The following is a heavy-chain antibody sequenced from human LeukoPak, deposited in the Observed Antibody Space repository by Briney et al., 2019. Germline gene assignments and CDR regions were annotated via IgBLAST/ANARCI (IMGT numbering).Heavy chain of an antibody. V-gene: IGHV1-69*04. J-gene: IGHJ5*02. CDR3: ASGNRYYGSGSYYNTNA. CDR2: IIPILGIA. D-gene: IGHD3-10*01. CDR1: GGTFSSYA. Sequence: SVKVSCKASGGTFSSYAISWVRQAPGQGLEWMGRIIPILGIANYAQKFQGRVTITADKSTSTAYMELSSLRSEDTAVYYCASGNRYYGSGSYYNTNAWGQGTLITVSS.